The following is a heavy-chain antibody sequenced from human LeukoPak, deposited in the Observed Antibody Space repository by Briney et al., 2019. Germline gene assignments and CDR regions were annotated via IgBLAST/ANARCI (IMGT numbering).Heavy chain of an antibody. CDR2: ISYDGNNK. V-gene: IGHV3-30*04. J-gene: IGHJ4*02. CDR1: RFTFSSYA. CDR3: ARGSSYYDSSGLDY. Sequence: GRSLRLSCAAPRFTFSSYAMQSVRQAPGKGLEWVAVISYDGNNKYYADSVKGRFTISRDNSKNTLYLQMNSLRAEDTAVYYCARGSSYYDSSGLDYWGQGTLVTVSS. D-gene: IGHD3-22*01.